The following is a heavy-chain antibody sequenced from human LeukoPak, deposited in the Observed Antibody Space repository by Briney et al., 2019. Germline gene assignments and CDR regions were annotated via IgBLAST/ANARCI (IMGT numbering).Heavy chain of an antibody. CDR3: ARVRSYSSGWSLGFY. CDR2: ISAYNGNT. CDR1: GYTFTSYG. D-gene: IGHD6-19*01. Sequence: ASVKVSCKASGYTFTSYGISWVRQAPGQGLEWMGWISAYNGNTNYVQKLQGRVTMTTGTSTSTAYMELRSLRSDDTAVYYCARVRSYSSGWSLGFYWGQGTLVTVSS. V-gene: IGHV1-18*01. J-gene: IGHJ4*02.